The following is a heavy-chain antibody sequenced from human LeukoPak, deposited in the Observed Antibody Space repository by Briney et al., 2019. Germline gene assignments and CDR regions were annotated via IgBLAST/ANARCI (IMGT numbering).Heavy chain of an antibody. CDR1: GYTFTAYY. D-gene: IGHD6-13*01. CDR2: INPNSGGT. J-gene: IGHJ5*02. V-gene: IGHV1-2*02. Sequence: GASVKVSCKASGYTFTAYYIHWGGRAPGQGREWRGWINPNSGGTNYAQKFQGRVTITRDTSISTAYMELSRLRSDDTAVYYCARSSSSPAHGNWFDPWGQGTLVTVSS. CDR3: ARSSSSPAHGNWFDP.